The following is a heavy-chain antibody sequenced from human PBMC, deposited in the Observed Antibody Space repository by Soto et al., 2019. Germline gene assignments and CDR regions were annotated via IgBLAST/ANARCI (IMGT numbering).Heavy chain of an antibody. V-gene: IGHV3-30*03. J-gene: IGHJ4*02. CDR2: ISYDGSNK. D-gene: IGHD3-10*01. CDR1: GFTFSSYG. Sequence: GGSLRLSCAASGFTFSSYGMHWVRQAPGKGLEWVAVISYDGSNKYYADSVKGRFTIPRDNSKNTLYLQMNSLRAEDTAVYYCARGPYYYGSGTPPGYWGQGTLVTVSS. CDR3: ARGPYYYGSGTPPGY.